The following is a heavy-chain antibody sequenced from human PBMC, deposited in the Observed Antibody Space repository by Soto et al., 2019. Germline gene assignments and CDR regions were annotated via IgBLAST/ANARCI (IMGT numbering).Heavy chain of an antibody. D-gene: IGHD3-10*01. CDR2: ISSTAGRTS. CDR3: AKGVLSFHYGMEV. CDR1: GFTFNTYP. Sequence: GGSLRLSCAASGFTFNTYPMTWVRQAPGKGLEWVSSISSTAGRTSSYADSVKGRFAISRDFSDNTVYLQMNNLRVDDTAVYFCAKGVLSFHYGMEVWGQGTTVTVS. J-gene: IGHJ6*02. V-gene: IGHV3-23*01.